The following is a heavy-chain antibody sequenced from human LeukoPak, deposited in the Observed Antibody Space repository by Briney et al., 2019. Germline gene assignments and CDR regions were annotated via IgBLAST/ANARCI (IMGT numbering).Heavy chain of an antibody. V-gene: IGHV3-48*03. Sequence: GGSLRLSCAASGFTFSSYEMNWVRQAPGKGLEWVSYISSSGSTIYYADSVKGRFTISRDNAKNSLYLQMNSLRAEDTAVYYCASEAADYVWGSYRYHFDYWGQGTLVTVSS. CDR2: ISSSGSTI. D-gene: IGHD3-16*02. J-gene: IGHJ4*02. CDR3: ASEAADYVWGSYRYHFDY. CDR1: GFTFSSYE.